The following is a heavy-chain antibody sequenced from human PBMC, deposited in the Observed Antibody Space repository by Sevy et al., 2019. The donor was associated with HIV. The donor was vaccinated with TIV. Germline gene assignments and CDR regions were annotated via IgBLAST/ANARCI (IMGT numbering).Heavy chain of an antibody. J-gene: IGHJ5*02. D-gene: IGHD2-2*01. Sequence: SETLSLTCAVYGGSFSGYYWNWIRHPPGKALEWIGEINHSGSTNYNPSLKRRVTISVDTSKNQFSLKLNSVTAADTAVYYCARAPPVVVVPGAPSWFDPWGQGTLVTVSS. CDR1: GGSFSGYY. V-gene: IGHV4-34*01. CDR3: ARAPPVVVVPGAPSWFDP. CDR2: INHSGST.